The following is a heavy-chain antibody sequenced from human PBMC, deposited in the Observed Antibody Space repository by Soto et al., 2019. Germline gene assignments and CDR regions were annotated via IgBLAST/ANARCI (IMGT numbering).Heavy chain of an antibody. CDR3: AKDLYSSSWGYFQH. D-gene: IGHD6-13*01. Sequence: GGSLRLSCAASGFTFSSYAMSWVRQAPGKGLEWVSAISGSVSTTYYADSVKGRFTISRDTSKNTLYLQMNSLRAEDTAVYYCAKDLYSSSWGYFQHWGQGTLVTVS. J-gene: IGHJ1*01. V-gene: IGHV3-23*01. CDR2: ISGSVSTT. CDR1: GFTFSSYA.